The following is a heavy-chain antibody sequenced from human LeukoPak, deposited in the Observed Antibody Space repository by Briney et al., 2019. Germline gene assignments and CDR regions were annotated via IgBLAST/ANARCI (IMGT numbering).Heavy chain of an antibody. V-gene: IGHV3-23*01. J-gene: IGHJ4*02. CDR2: ISGSGDSI. CDR1: GSTFSNYA. CDR3: ARRSGIAVAGAFDY. Sequence: PGGSLRLSCAASGSTFSNYAMRWVRQAPGKGLEWVSGISGSGDSIYYADSVKGRFTISRDNSKNTLYLQMNSLRAEDTAVYYCARRSGIAVAGAFDYWGQGTLVTVSS. D-gene: IGHD6-19*01.